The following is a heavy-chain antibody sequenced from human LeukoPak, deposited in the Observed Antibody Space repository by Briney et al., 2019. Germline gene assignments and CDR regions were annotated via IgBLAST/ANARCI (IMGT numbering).Heavy chain of an antibody. CDR3: ARTPSGYSGYDLGDWFDP. CDR2: ISSSSSTI. V-gene: IGHV3-48*02. D-gene: IGHD5-12*01. CDR1: GFTFSSYS. J-gene: IGHJ5*02. Sequence: GGSLRLSCAASGFTFSSYSMNWVRQAPGKGLEWVSYISSSSSTIYYADSVKGRFTISRDNAKNSLYLQMNSLRDEDTAVYYCARTPSGYSGYDLGDWFDPWGQGTLVIVSS.